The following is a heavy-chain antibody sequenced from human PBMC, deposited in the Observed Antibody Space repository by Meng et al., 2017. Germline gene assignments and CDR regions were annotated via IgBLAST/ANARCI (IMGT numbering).Heavy chain of an antibody. D-gene: IGHD6-25*01. CDR3: ARDEDISAAGKLFGDY. Sequence: VPLVQLGAEVKKPGASVKVSCKPSGYNCPDYYIHWVRRAPGQGLEWMGRINPKSGDTHYAQKFQARVTMTGDTSISTAYMELSGLRSDDTAMYYCARDEDISAAGKLFGDYWGQGTLVTVSS. CDR2: INPKSGDT. CDR1: GYNCPDYY. V-gene: IGHV1-2*06. J-gene: IGHJ4*02.